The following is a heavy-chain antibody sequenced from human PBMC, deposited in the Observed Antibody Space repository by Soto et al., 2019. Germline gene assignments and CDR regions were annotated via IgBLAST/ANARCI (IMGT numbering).Heavy chain of an antibody. D-gene: IGHD4-4*01. CDR1: GGSISSYY. Sequence: SETLSLTCTVSGGSISSYYWSWIRQPPGKGLEWIGYIYYSGSTNYNPSLKSRVTISVDTSKNQFSLKLSSETAADTAVYYCARFRPYSNYVGYWYYYGMDVWGQGTTVTVSS. V-gene: IGHV4-59*01. CDR3: ARFRPYSNYVGYWYYYGMDV. CDR2: IYYSGST. J-gene: IGHJ6*02.